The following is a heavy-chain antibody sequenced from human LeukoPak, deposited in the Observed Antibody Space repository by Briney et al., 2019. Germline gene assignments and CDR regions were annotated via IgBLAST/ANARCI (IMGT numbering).Heavy chain of an antibody. CDR3: AKRGYDYGGPFFDY. J-gene: IGHJ4*02. CDR1: GFTFSRYA. D-gene: IGHD4-23*01. Sequence: GGSLRLSCAGSGFTFSRYAMSWVRQAPGKGLEWVSTSGTGGSTYYVDSVKGRFTISRDNPKNTVYLQMNSLRAEDTALYYCAKRGYDYGGPFFDYWGQGTLVTVSS. CDR2: SGTGGST. V-gene: IGHV3-23*01.